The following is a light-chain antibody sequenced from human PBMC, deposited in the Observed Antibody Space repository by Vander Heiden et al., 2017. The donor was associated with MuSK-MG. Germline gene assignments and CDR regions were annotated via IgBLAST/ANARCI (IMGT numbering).Light chain of an antibody. CDR3: SSYSSGRSVL. Sequence: SALTQPAPSPGSPRHSITTSCTGTTSDIGFYVYIPCYPQHPAKAPKLLIYDVTGRPSGISNRISGSKSGNAAALTISGHQVEDEADYYCSSYSSGRSVLFGGVTKLTV. V-gene: IGLV2-14*01. J-gene: IGLJ2*01. CDR2: DVT. CDR1: TSDIGFYVY.